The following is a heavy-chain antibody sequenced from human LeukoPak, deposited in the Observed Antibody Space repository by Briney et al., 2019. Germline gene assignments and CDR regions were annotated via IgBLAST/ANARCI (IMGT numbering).Heavy chain of an antibody. Sequence: SETLPLTCTVSGGSISSGGYYWSWIRQHPGKGLEWIGYIYYSRSTYYNPSLKSRVTIPVDTSKNQFSLKLSSVTAADTAVYYCARVGRYYDILTGYSPYYMDVWGKGTTVTVSS. V-gene: IGHV4-31*03. J-gene: IGHJ6*03. CDR2: IYYSRST. CDR1: GGSISSGGYY. CDR3: ARVGRYYDILTGYSPYYMDV. D-gene: IGHD3-9*01.